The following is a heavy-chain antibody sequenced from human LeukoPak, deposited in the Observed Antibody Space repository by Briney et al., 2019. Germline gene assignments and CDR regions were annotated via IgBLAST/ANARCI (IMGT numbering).Heavy chain of an antibody. J-gene: IGHJ4*02. V-gene: IGHV3-64*01. D-gene: IGHD4-23*01. Sequence: GGSLRLSCAASGFTFSSYAMHWVRQAPGEGLEYVSAISSNGGSTYYANSVKGRFTISRDNSKNTLYLQMGSLRAEDMAVYYCARDLYGGNSGGDYWGQGTLVTVSS. CDR2: ISSNGGST. CDR1: GFTFSSYA. CDR3: ARDLYGGNSGGDY.